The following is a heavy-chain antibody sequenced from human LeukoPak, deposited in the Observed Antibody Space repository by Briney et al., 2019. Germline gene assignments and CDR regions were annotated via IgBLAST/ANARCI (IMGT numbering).Heavy chain of an antibody. CDR1: GYTFTSYD. CDR3: ARGGRKRVPAATTTDYYYYMDV. D-gene: IGHD2-2*01. V-gene: IGHV1-8*01. J-gene: IGHJ6*03. Sequence: ASVKVSCKASGYTFTSYDINWVRQATGQGLEWMGWMNPNSGNTGYAQKFQGRVTMTRNTSISTAYMELSSLRSEDTAVYYCARGGRKRVPAATTTDYYYYMDVWGKGTTVTVS. CDR2: MNPNSGNT.